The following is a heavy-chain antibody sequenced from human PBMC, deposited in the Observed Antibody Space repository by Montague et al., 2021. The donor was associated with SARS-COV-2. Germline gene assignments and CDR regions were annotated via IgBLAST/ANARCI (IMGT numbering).Heavy chain of an antibody. CDR2: IFYSGST. J-gene: IGHJ3*02. V-gene: IGHV4-39*01. CDR3: ARAIRGYSCDEAFDI. D-gene: IGHD5-18*01. Sequence: SETLSLTCTVSGGSISSSSYYWGWIRQPPGKGLEWMGNIFYSGSTYYNPSLKSRVTISVDTSKNQFSLKLSSVTAAEAAVYYCARAIRGYSCDEAFDIWGQGTMVTVSS. CDR1: GGSISSSSYY.